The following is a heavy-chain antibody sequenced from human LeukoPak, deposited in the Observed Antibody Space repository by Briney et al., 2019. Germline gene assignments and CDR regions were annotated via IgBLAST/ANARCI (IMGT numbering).Heavy chain of an antibody. CDR3: ARDHYDFRSGYYTGYYYYYYMDV. CDR1: GYTFTSYG. CDR2: ISAYTGNT. J-gene: IGHJ6*03. Sequence: ASVKVSCKASGYTFTSYGISWVRQAPGQGLEWMGWISAYTGNTNYAQKLQGRVTMTTDTSTSTAYMELRSLRSDDTAVYYCARDHYDFRSGYYTGYYYYYYMDVWGKGTTVTVSS. V-gene: IGHV1-18*01. D-gene: IGHD3-3*01.